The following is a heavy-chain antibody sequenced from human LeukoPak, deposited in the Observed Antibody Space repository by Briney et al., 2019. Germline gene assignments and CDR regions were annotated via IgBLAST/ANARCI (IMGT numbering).Heavy chain of an antibody. J-gene: IGHJ4*02. V-gene: IGHV4-31*03. CDR2: IYYSGNT. D-gene: IGHD4-17*01. Sequence: SQTLSLTCTVSGGPISSGGYYWTWIRQHPGKGLEWIGYIYYSGNTYYNPSLKSRVTISVDTSKNQFSLKLSSVTAADTAVYYCARDGTYGDSEVFDYWGQGTLVTVSP. CDR3: ARDGTYGDSEVFDY. CDR1: GGPISSGGYY.